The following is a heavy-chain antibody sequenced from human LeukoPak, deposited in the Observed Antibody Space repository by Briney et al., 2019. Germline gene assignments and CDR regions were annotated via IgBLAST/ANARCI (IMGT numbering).Heavy chain of an antibody. V-gene: IGHV1-18*01. CDR1: GYILNRYC. J-gene: IGHJ4*02. CDR2: ISSYSGDT. CDR3: ARYFYDQSGFHNYSFVY. D-gene: IGHD2/OR15-2a*01. Sequence: ASVRVSCKASGYILNRYCITWVRQAPGQGLEWMGWISSYSGDTNYAQKFQGRATMTTDTSTTTAYMELRSLRSDDTALYSCARYFYDQSGFHNYSFVYWGLGALVAGSS.